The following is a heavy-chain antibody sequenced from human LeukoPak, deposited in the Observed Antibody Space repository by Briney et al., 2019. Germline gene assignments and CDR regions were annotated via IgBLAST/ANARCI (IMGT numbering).Heavy chain of an antibody. CDR2: MNPNSGNT. V-gene: IGHV1-8*01. CDR3: ARGSRDGYNFKGLYSSRLYYFDY. J-gene: IGHJ4*02. Sequence: GASVKVSCKASGYTFTSYDINWVRQATGQGLEWMGWMNPNSGNTGYAQKFQGRVTMTRNTSISTAYMELSSLRSEDTAVYYCARGSRDGYNFKGLYSSRLYYFDYWGQGTLVTVSS. CDR1: GYTFTSYD. D-gene: IGHD5-24*01.